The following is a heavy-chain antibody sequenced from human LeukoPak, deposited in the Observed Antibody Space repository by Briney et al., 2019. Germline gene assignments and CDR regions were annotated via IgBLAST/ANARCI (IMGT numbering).Heavy chain of an antibody. D-gene: IGHD7-27*01. V-gene: IGHV4-59*08. J-gene: IGHJ4*02. CDR2: IYYSGST. CDR1: GGSISSYY. Sequence: SETLSLTCTVSGGSISSYYWSWIRRPPGKGLEWIGYIYYSGSTNYNPSLKSRVTISVDTSKNQFSLKLSSVTAADTAVYYCARRTGRYDYWGQGTLVTVSS. CDR3: ARRTGRYDY.